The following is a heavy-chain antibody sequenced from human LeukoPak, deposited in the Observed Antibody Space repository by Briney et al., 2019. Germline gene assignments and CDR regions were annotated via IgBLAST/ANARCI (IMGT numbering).Heavy chain of an antibody. J-gene: IGHJ2*01. V-gene: IGHV3-33*02. CDR3: AKDHCSGFPGCFYFDL. CDR2: IWFDGSNK. Sequence: GGSLRLSCTGSGFTFNLYGLHWVRQAPGKGLEWVAGIWFDGSNKFYADSAKGRFVISRDNSNSTMFLQMNSVRVEDTGIYHCAKDHCSGFPGCFYFDLWGRGALVTASS. CDR1: GFTFNLYG. D-gene: IGHD2-15*01.